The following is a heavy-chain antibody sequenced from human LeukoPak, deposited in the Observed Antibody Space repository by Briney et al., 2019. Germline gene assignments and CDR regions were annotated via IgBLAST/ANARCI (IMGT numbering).Heavy chain of an antibody. CDR1: GGTFSSYA. D-gene: IGHD2-15*01. Sequence: ASVEVSCKASGGTFSSYAISWVRQAPGQGLEWMGGIIPIFGTANYAQRFQGRVTITADESTSTAYMELSSLRSEDTAVYYCARGCSGGSCHIYYYYYGMDVWGQGTTVTVSS. V-gene: IGHV1-69*13. J-gene: IGHJ6*02. CDR3: ARGCSGGSCHIYYYYYGMDV. CDR2: IIPIFGTA.